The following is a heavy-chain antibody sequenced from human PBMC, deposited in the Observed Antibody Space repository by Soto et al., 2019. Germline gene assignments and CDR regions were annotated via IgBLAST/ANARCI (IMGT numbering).Heavy chain of an antibody. D-gene: IGHD3-16*02. Sequence: GESLKISCKGSGYSFTSYWIGWVRQMPGKGLEWMGIIYPGDSDTGYSPSFQGQVTISADKSISTAYQQWSSLKASDTAMYYCARLYYDYVWGSYRLKYYFDYWGQGTLVTVSS. V-gene: IGHV5-51*01. CDR2: IYPGDSDT. J-gene: IGHJ4*02. CDR3: ARLYYDYVWGSYRLKYYFDY. CDR1: GYSFTSYW.